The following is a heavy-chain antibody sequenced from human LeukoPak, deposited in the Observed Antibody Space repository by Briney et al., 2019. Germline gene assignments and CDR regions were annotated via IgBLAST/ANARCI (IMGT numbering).Heavy chain of an antibody. CDR1: GFTLSSYW. V-gene: IGHV3-74*01. J-gene: IGHJ3*02. D-gene: IGHD1-14*01. Sequence: PGGSLRLSCAASGFTLSSYWMHWVRQVPWQGLVWVSRIMSDGRSISYADSVKGQFTISRDNAKNTLYLKMNSLRAEDTAVYYCTRDWRNMAFAIWGQGTMDTVSS. CDR2: IMSDGRSI. CDR3: TRDWRNMAFAI.